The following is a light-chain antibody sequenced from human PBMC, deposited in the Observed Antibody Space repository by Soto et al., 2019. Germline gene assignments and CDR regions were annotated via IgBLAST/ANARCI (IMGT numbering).Light chain of an antibody. CDR3: TQPLQTPPT. V-gene: IGKV2-28*01. CDR2: LGS. CDR1: QSLLHRNGYNY. Sequence: DIVMTHSPLSLPVTPGEPASLSCRSSQSLLHRNGYNYLDWYLQKPGQSPQFLIYLGSNRASGVPDRFSGGGSGTDFTLKISRVEAEDVGVYYCTQPLQTPPTFGQGTKLEIK. J-gene: IGKJ2*01.